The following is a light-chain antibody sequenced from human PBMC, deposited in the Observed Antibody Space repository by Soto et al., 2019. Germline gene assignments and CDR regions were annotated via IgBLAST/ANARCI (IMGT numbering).Light chain of an antibody. J-gene: IGKJ4*01. CDR3: QHYGSLVLT. CDR1: QRVSSTY. V-gene: IGKV3-20*01. Sequence: EIVLTQSPGSLSLSPGERDTLSWRASQRVSSTYLAWYQQKPGQAPRLLIYGASSRATGIPDRFSGSGSGTDFTLTISRLEPEDFAVYYCQHYGSLVLTFGGGTKVEIK. CDR2: GAS.